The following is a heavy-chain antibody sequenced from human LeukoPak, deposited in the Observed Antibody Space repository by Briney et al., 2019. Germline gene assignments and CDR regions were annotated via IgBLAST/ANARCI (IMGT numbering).Heavy chain of an antibody. CDR2: IYPGDSDT. CDR3: ARRITMVRGVTPFDY. Sequence: GESLKISCKGSGYSFTSYWIGWVRQMPGKGLEWMGTIYPGDSDTRYSPSFQGQVTISADKSISTAYLQWSSLKASDTAMYYCARRITMVRGVTPFDYWGQGTLVTVSS. V-gene: IGHV5-51*01. J-gene: IGHJ4*02. D-gene: IGHD3-10*01. CDR1: GYSFTSYW.